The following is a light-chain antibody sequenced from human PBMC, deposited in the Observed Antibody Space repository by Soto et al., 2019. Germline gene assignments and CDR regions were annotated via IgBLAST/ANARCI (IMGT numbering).Light chain of an antibody. CDR3: SSYTSSSTPYV. J-gene: IGLJ1*01. Sequence: QSVLTQPASVSGSPGQSITLSCTGTGSDVGGYNYVSWYQHHPGNPPKLIIYEVSNRPSGVSSRFSGSRSGNTASLTISGLQAEDEADYYCSSYTSSSTPYVFGTGTKLTVL. CDR2: EVS. CDR1: GSDVGGYNY. V-gene: IGLV2-14*01.